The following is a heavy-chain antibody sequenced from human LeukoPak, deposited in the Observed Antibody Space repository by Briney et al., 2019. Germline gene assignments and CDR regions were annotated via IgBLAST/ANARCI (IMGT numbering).Heavy chain of an antibody. CDR3: ARDHAYITPGRYYDSSGYFPFDY. CDR2: INAGNGNT. CDR1: GYTFTSYA. Sequence: GASVKASCKASGYTFTSYAMHWVRQAPGQRLEWMGWINAGNGNTKYSQKFQGRVTITRDTSASTAYMELSSLRSEDTAVYYCARDHAYITPGRYYDSSGYFPFDYWGQGTLVTVSS. J-gene: IGHJ4*02. D-gene: IGHD3-22*01. V-gene: IGHV1-3*01.